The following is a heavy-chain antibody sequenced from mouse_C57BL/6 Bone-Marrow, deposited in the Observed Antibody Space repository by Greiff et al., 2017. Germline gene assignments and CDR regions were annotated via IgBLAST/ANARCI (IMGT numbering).Heavy chain of an antibody. Sequence: EVQVVESGPGLVKPSQSLSLTCSVTGYSITSGYYWNWIRQFPGNKLEWMGYISYDGSNNYNPSLKNRISITRDTSKNQFFLKLNSVTTEDTATYYGASYYSNYVWFAYWGQGTLVTVSA. V-gene: IGHV3-6*01. J-gene: IGHJ3*01. CDR2: ISYDGSN. CDR1: GYSITSGYY. CDR3: ASYYSNYVWFAY. D-gene: IGHD2-5*01.